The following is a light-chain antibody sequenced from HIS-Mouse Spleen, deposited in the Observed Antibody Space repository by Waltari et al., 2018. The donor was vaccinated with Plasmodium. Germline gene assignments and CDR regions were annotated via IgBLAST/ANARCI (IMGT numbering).Light chain of an antibody. CDR3: DATDSSGNHRV. Sequence: SYELTQPPSVSVSPGQTASITCSGDELPKKYASWYQQKPGQSPVLVIYEDSKRPSGIPERCAGSSSGTMATVTISGAQVEDEADYYCDATDSSGNHRVFGGGTKLTVL. J-gene: IGLJ3*02. CDR2: EDS. V-gene: IGLV3-10*01. CDR1: ELPKKY.